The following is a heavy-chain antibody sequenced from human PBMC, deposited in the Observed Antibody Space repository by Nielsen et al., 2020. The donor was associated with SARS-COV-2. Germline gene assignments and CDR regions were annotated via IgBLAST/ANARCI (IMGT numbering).Heavy chain of an antibody. J-gene: IGHJ6*02. CDR3: ARVDTAMVAMDV. Sequence: SGPTLVKPPQTLTLTCTFSGFSLSTSGMCVSWIRQPPGKALEWLARIDWDDDKYYSTSLKTRLTISKDTSKNQVVLTMTNMDPVDTATYYCARVDTAMVAMDVWGQGTTVTVSS. V-gene: IGHV2-70*11. CDR2: IDWDDDK. D-gene: IGHD5-18*01. CDR1: GFSLSTSGMC.